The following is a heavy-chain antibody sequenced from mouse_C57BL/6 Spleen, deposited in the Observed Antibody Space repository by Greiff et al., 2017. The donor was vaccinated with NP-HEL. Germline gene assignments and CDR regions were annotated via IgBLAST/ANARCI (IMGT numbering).Heavy chain of an antibody. CDR3: ARGYYGSSYAMGY. J-gene: IGHJ4*01. CDR1: FYTFTHSC. CDR2: LAPSDSYT. Sequence: QVQLQQPGAELVMPGASVKLSCKASFYTFTHSCIHFVKQRPFPVLSLIFALAPSDSYTNYNQKFKGKSTLTVDKSSSTAYMQLSSLTSEDSAVYYCARGYYGSSYAMGYWGQGASVTVSS. V-gene: IGHV1-69*01. D-gene: IGHD1-1*01.